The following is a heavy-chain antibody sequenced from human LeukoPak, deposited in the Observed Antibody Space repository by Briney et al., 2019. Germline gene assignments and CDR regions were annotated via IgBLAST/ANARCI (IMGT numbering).Heavy chain of an antibody. J-gene: IGHJ4*02. CDR3: ARGRGYRFDY. CDR2: IYYSGST. CDR1: GDSISSRSYY. V-gene: IGHV4-39*01. Sequence: SETLSLTCNVSGDSISSRSYYWAWIRQPPGKGLEWIGSIYYSGSTYYNPSLKSRVTISVDTSKNQFSLNLSSVSAADTAVYYCARGRGYRFDYWGQGTLVTVSS. D-gene: IGHD5-18*01.